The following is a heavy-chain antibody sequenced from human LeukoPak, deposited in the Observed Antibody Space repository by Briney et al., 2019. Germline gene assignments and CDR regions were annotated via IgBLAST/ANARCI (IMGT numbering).Heavy chain of an antibody. CDR1: GDTFTSYY. CDR2: INPSGGST. J-gene: IGHJ3*02. Sequence: ASVKVSCKASGDTFTSYYMHWVRQAPGQGLEWMGIINPSGGSTSYAQKFQGRVTMTRDMSTSTVYMELSSLRSEDTAVYYCARGRHYYDSSDYYYEGDAFDIWGQGTMVTVSS. D-gene: IGHD3-22*01. CDR3: ARGRHYYDSSDYYYEGDAFDI. V-gene: IGHV1-46*01.